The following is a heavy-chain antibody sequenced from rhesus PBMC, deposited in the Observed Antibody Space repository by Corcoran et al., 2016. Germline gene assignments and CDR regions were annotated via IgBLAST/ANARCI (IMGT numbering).Heavy chain of an antibody. J-gene: IGHJ4*01. CDR3: ARDGFTPGSDFDY. Sequence: QVQLVQSGAEVKKPGTSVKLSCKASGYTFTSYYINWLRQAPGQGLEWMGWINPSTGNTGYAQKVQGRVTMTRDTSTNTGYMELNSLRSEDTAVYYCARDGFTPGSDFDYWGQGVLVTVSS. D-gene: IGHD2-21*01. V-gene: IGHV1-200*01. CDR1: GYTFTSYY. CDR2: INPSTGNT.